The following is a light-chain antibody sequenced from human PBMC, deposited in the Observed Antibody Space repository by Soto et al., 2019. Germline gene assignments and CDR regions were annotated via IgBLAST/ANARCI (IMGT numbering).Light chain of an antibody. J-gene: IGLJ3*02. Sequence: QSVLTQPHSVSGAPGQRVTISCTGSSSNIGANFDVHWYHQLPGTAPKLLIYGNTNRPSGVPDRFSGSKSGASASLAITGLQAEDEADYYCQSYDRSLSGWVFGGGTKLTVL. CDR2: GNT. V-gene: IGLV1-40*01. CDR1: SSNIGANFD. CDR3: QSYDRSLSGWV.